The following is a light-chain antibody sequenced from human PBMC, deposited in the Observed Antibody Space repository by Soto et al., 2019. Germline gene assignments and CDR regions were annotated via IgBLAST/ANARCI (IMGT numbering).Light chain of an antibody. Sequence: DIQMTQSPSSLSASVGDRVTITCRASQSISSYLNWYQQKPGKAPKLLIYDASSLQSVVPSRFSVSGSRTDFTLTISSLQPEDFATYYCQQSYSTPYTFGHGTKLEIK. CDR2: DAS. V-gene: IGKV1-39*01. J-gene: IGKJ2*01. CDR3: QQSYSTPYT. CDR1: QSISSY.